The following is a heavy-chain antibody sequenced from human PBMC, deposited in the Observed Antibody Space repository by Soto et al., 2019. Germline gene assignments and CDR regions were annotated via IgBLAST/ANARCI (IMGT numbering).Heavy chain of an antibody. CDR3: ARERAYYYDSSGYYSQSYYYYGMDV. CDR2: ISSSSSYI. CDR1: GFTFSSYS. J-gene: IGHJ6*02. Sequence: PGGSLRLSCAASGFTFSSYSMNWVRQAPGKGLEWVSSISSSSSYIYYADSVKGRFTISRDNAKNSLYLQMNSLRAEDTAVYYCARERAYYYDSSGYYSQSYYYYGMDVWGQGTTVTVSS. V-gene: IGHV3-21*01. D-gene: IGHD3-22*01.